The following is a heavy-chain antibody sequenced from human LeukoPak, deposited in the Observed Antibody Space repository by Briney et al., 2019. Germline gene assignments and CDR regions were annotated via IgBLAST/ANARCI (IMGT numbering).Heavy chain of an antibody. V-gene: IGHV1-69*13. D-gene: IGHD5-18*01. J-gene: IGHJ4*02. CDR3: AREKYSYGLHYFDY. CDR1: GYTFTSYY. CDR2: IIPIFGTA. Sequence: ASVKVSCKASGYTFTSYYMHWVRRAPGQGLEWMGGIIPIFGTANYAQKFQGRVTITADESTSTAYMELSSLRSEDTAVYYCAREKYSYGLHYFDYWGQGTLVTVSS.